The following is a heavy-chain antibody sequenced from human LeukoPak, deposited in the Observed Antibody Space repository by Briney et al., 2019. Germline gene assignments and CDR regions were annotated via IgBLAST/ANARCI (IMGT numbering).Heavy chain of an antibody. Sequence: QTGGSLRLSCAASGFTFSSYGMNWVRQAPGKGLEWASTIRNSGSSTSYADSVKGRFTISRDNSKNTLYLQLNSLRADDTALYYCAKQSHDYGGYMDFWGQGTLVTVSS. CDR1: GFTFSSYG. CDR2: IRNSGSST. D-gene: IGHD4-17*01. J-gene: IGHJ4*02. CDR3: AKQSHDYGGYMDF. V-gene: IGHV3-23*01.